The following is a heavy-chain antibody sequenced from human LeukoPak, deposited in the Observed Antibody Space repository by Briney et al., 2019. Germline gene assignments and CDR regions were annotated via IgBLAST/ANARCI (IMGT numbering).Heavy chain of an antibody. Sequence: PSETLSLTCAVYGGSFSGYYWSWIRQPPGKGLEWIGSIYHSGSTYYNPSLKSRVTISVDSSKKQFSLKLSSVTAADTAFYYCARYIVSYPHDAFDIWGQGTMVTVSS. J-gene: IGHJ3*02. CDR2: IYHSGST. CDR3: ARYIVSYPHDAFDI. CDR1: GGSFSGYY. V-gene: IGHV4-34*01. D-gene: IGHD1-26*01.